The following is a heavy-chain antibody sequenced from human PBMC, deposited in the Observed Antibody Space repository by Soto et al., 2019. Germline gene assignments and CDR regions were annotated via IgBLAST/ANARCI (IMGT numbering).Heavy chain of an antibody. J-gene: IGHJ5*02. Sequence: VKVSCKASGGTFSSYAISWVRQAPGQGLEWMGGIIPIFGTANYAQKFQGRVTITADESTSTAYMELSSLRSEDTAVYYCAREGGHYYDSSGYLNWFDPWGQGTLVTSPQ. D-gene: IGHD3-22*01. CDR2: IIPIFGTA. V-gene: IGHV1-69*01. CDR3: AREGGHYYDSSGYLNWFDP. CDR1: GGTFSSYA.